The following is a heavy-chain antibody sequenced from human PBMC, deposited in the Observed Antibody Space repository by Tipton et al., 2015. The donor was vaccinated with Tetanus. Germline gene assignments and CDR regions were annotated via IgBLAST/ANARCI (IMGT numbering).Heavy chain of an antibody. CDR3: ARPRTGQWLVDNFDS. V-gene: IGHV3-11*06. Sequence: SLRLSCAASGFTFSDFYMAWIRQAPGKGLEWVAYISGSSSYINYADSVRGRFTISRDNAKNSVLLQMSSLRAEDTAVYYCARPRTGQWLVDNFDSWGQGTLVAVSS. D-gene: IGHD6-19*01. J-gene: IGHJ4*02. CDR1: GFTFSDFY. CDR2: ISGSSSYI.